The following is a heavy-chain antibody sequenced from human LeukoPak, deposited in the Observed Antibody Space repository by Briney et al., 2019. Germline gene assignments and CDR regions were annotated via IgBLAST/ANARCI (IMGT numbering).Heavy chain of an antibody. Sequence: PSETLSLTCTVSGGSISSYYWSWIRQPPGKGLEWIGSIYHSGSTYYNPSLKSRVTISVDTPKNQFSLKLSSVTAADTAVYYCARDESGYDSSYYYYMDVWGKGTTVTVSS. CDR2: IYHSGST. CDR3: ARDESGYDSSYYYYMDV. CDR1: GGSISSYY. V-gene: IGHV4-38-2*02. J-gene: IGHJ6*03. D-gene: IGHD5-12*01.